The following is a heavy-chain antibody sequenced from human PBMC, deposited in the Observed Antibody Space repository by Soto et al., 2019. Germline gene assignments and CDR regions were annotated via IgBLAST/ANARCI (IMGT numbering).Heavy chain of an antibody. V-gene: IGHV1-69*13. D-gene: IGHD2-21*02. Sequence: SVKVSCKASGGTFSSYAISWVRQAPGQGLEWMGGIIPIFGTANYAQKFQGRVTITADESTSTAYMELSSLRSEDTAVYYCASFRCGGDCYSPRTNHGMDVWGQGTTVTVSS. CDR1: GGTFSSYA. CDR2: IIPIFGTA. J-gene: IGHJ6*02. CDR3: ASFRCGGDCYSPRTNHGMDV.